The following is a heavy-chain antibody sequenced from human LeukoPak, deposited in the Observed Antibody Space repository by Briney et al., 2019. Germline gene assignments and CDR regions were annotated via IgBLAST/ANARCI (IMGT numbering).Heavy chain of an antibody. CDR2: IIPIFGTA. Sequence: ASVKVSCKASGGTFSSYAISWVRQAPGQGLEWMGGIIPIFGTANYAQKFQGRVTITTDESTSTAYMELSSLRSEDTAVYYCASTGEKYERYYYMDVWGKGTTVTVSS. V-gene: IGHV1-69*05. CDR1: GGTFSSYA. D-gene: IGHD3-10*01. CDR3: ASTGEKYERYYYMDV. J-gene: IGHJ6*03.